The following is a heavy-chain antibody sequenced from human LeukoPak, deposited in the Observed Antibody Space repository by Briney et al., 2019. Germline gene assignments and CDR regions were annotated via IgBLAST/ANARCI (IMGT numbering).Heavy chain of an antibody. J-gene: IGHJ4*02. Sequence: GGSLRLSCAASGFTFSSYWMSWVRQAPGKGLEWVSSISSSSNYIYYADSVKGRFTISRDNAKNSLYLQMNSLRAEDTAVYYCASFSSSWCYFDYWGQGTLVTVSS. CDR2: ISSSSNYI. CDR3: ASFSSSWCYFDY. CDR1: GFTFSSYW. D-gene: IGHD6-13*01. V-gene: IGHV3-21*01.